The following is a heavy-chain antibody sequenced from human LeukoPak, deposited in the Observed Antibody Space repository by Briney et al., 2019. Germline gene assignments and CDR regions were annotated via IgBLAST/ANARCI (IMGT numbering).Heavy chain of an antibody. J-gene: IGHJ4*02. CDR2: ISHSGLTI. CDR1: GSTFSTLS. Sequence: GGSLRLSCVVSGSTFSTLSMKWVRQAPGKGLEWVSYISHSGLTIYYADSVRGRFTISRDNAKNSLYLQMNSLRAEDTAVYYCARENYGDYVYFDYWGQGTLVTVSS. V-gene: IGHV3-48*01. D-gene: IGHD4-17*01. CDR3: ARENYGDYVYFDY.